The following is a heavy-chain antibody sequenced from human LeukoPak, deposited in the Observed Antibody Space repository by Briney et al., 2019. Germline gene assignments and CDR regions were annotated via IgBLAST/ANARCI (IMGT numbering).Heavy chain of an antibody. V-gene: IGHV4-59*01. CDR3: AGEFTLNYRPADPYYYYYMDV. CDR1: GGSISSYY. Sequence: SETLSLTCTVSGGSISSYYWSWIRQPPGKGLEWIGYIYYSGSTNYNPSLKSRATISVDTSKNQFSLKLSSVTAADTAVYYCAGEFTLNYRPADPYYYYYMDVWGKRTTVTVSS. CDR2: IYYSGST. D-gene: IGHD4-11*01. J-gene: IGHJ6*03.